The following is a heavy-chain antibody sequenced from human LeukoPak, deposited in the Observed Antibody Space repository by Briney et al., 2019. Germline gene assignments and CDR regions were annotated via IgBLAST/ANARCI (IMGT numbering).Heavy chain of an antibody. CDR3: ARQTNSTWSLYMDV. D-gene: IGHD6-13*01. Sequence: KPSETLSLTCTGSGVSISTYYWSWIRQPPRKGLEWIGYIYYSGSTNYNPSLKSRVTISVDTSKNQFSLKLSSVTAADTGVYYCARQTNSTWSLYMDVWGKGITVTVSS. CDR1: GVSISTYY. CDR2: IYYSGST. V-gene: IGHV4-59*08. J-gene: IGHJ6*03.